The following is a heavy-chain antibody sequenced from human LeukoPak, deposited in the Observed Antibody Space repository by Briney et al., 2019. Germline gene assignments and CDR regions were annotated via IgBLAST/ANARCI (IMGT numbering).Heavy chain of an antibody. CDR2: INTDTGNP. CDR3: ARLDCSSTSCH. Sequence: ASVKVSGMASGYTFTSYAMNWVRQAPGQGLEWMGWINTDTGNPTYAQGFTGRFVYSLYTSVSTAYLQISSLKAEDTAVYYRARLDCSSTSCHWGQGTLVTVSS. V-gene: IGHV7-4-1*02. J-gene: IGHJ1*01. D-gene: IGHD2-2*01. CDR1: GYTFTSYA.